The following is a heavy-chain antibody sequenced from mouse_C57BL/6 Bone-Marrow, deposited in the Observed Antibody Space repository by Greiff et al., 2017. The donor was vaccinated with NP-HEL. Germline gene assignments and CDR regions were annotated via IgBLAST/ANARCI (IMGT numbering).Heavy chain of an antibody. CDR1: GYTFTDYN. CDR3: ARRDYGYDSAWFAD. D-gene: IGHD2-2*01. V-gene: IGHV1-18*01. J-gene: IGHJ3*01. CDR2: INPNNGGT. Sequence: VQLQQSGPELVKPGASVKIPCKASGYTFTDYNMDWVKQSHGKSLEWIGDINPNNGGTIYNQKFKGQATLTVDKSSSTASMELRSLTSEDTAVYYCARRDYGYDSAWFADWGKGTLVTVSA.